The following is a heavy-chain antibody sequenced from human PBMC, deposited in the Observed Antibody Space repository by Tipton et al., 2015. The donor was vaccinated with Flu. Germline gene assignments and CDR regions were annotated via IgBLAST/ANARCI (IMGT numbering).Heavy chain of an antibody. Sequence: AVSGFTLTDYYMSWVRQAPGKGLEWVSLISSSGIPIYYADSVKGRFTISRDSAENSLFLQMNSLRAEDTAVYYCARDKTNILRYFEAGMDVWGQGTTVTVSS. CDR1: GFTLTDYY. CDR2: ISSSGIPI. CDR3: ARDKTNILRYFEAGMDV. J-gene: IGHJ6*02. V-gene: IGHV3-11*01. D-gene: IGHD3-9*01.